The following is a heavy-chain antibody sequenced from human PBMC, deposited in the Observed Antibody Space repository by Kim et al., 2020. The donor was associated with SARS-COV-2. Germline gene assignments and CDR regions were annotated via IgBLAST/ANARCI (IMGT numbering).Heavy chain of an antibody. CDR1: GGSINSESSY. CDR3: ARRTDYGDYAWYFDL. CDR2: IYTSGNT. Sequence: SETLSLTCTVSGGSINSESSYWNWIRQPAGKGLEWIGRIYTSGNTNYNPSLKSRVTISVDTSKNQFSLKLSSVTAADTAVYYCARRTDYGDYAWYFDLWGRGTLVTVSS. D-gene: IGHD4-17*01. J-gene: IGHJ2*01. V-gene: IGHV4-61*02.